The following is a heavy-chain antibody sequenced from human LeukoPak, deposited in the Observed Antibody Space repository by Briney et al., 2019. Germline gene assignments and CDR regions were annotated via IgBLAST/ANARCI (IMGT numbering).Heavy chain of an antibody. Sequence: PSQTLSLTCTVSGGSISSGDYYWSWIRQPPGKGLEWIGYIYYSGSTYYNPSLKSRVTISVDTSKNQFSLKLISVTAADTAVYYCARYAWVASRAGGYVIWGQGTLVTVSS. J-gene: IGHJ4*02. CDR3: ARYAWVASRAGGYVI. CDR1: GGSISSGDYY. D-gene: IGHD5-12*01. V-gene: IGHV4-30-4*08. CDR2: IYYSGST.